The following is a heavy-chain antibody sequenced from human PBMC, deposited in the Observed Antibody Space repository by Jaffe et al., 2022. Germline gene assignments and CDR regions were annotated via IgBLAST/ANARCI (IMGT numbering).Heavy chain of an antibody. Sequence: EVQLLESGGGLVQPGGSLRLSCAASGFTFSSYAMSWVRQAPGKGLEWVSAISGSGGSTYYADSVKGRFTISRDNSKNTLYLQMNSLRAEDTAVYYCAKSELRAYCSSTSCHTDYWGQGTLVTVSS. J-gene: IGHJ4*02. V-gene: IGHV3-23*01. D-gene: IGHD2-2*02. CDR1: GFTFSSYA. CDR2: ISGSGGST. CDR3: AKSELRAYCSSTSCHTDY.